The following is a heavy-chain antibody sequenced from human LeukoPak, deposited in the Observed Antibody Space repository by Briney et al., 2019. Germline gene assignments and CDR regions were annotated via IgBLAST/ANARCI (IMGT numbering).Heavy chain of an antibody. CDR1: GYTLTELS. V-gene: IGHV1-24*01. Sequence: EASVKVSCKVSGYTLTELSMHWVRQAPGKGLEWMGGFDPEDGETIYAQKFKGRVTMTGDTSTDTAYMELSSLRSEDTAVYYCARGPKYYYDSSGYGYFQHWGQGTLVTVSS. CDR2: FDPEDGET. D-gene: IGHD3-22*01. CDR3: ARGPKYYYDSSGYGYFQH. J-gene: IGHJ1*01.